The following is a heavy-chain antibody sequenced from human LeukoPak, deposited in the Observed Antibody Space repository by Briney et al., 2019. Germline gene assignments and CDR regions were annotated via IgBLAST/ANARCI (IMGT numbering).Heavy chain of an antibody. D-gene: IGHD5-18*01. CDR3: ARPLMDTAMAFDY. CDR2: IYPGDSDT. J-gene: IGHJ4*02. CDR1: GYSFTSYW. V-gene: IGHV5-51*01. Sequence: GESLKISCKGSGYSFTSYWIGRVRQMPGKGLEGMGIIYPGDSDTRYSPSFQGQVTISADKSISTSYLQWSSLKASDTAMYYCARPLMDTAMAFDYWGQGTLVTVSS.